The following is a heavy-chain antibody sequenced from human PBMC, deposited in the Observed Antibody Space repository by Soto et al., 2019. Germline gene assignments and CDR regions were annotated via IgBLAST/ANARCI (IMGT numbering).Heavy chain of an antibody. CDR1: GYTFTSYD. Sequence: QVQLVQSGAEVKKPGASVKVSCKASGYTFTSYDINWVRPATGQGLEWMGWMYPNSGNTGYAQKFQVRVTMTRNTSISTAYIELSSLISEDTAVYYCASSCSGWYLYWGQGTLVTVSS. D-gene: IGHD6-19*01. CDR3: ASSCSGWYLY. CDR2: MYPNSGNT. V-gene: IGHV1-8*01. J-gene: IGHJ4*02.